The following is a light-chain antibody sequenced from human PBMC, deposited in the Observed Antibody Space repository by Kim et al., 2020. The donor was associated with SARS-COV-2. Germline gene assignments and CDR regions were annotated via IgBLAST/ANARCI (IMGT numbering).Light chain of an antibody. CDR3: QQYNTYSWT. CDR1: QSISTW. Sequence: DIQMTQSPSTLSASVGDRVTITCRASQSISTWLAWYQQKPGKAPKVLIYKASSLESGVPSRFRGSGSGTEFILTISSLQPDYFATYYCQQYNTYSWTFGQGTKVEIK. CDR2: KAS. J-gene: IGKJ1*01. V-gene: IGKV1-5*03.